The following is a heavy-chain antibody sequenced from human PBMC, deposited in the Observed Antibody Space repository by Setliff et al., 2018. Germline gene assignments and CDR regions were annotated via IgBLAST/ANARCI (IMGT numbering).Heavy chain of an antibody. V-gene: IGHV4-61*02. J-gene: IGHJ4*02. D-gene: IGHD1-26*01. CDR1: GGSISSDSDY. CDR2: IYASGST. CDR3: TKGRVGLAARAGY. Sequence: SETLSLTCTVSGGSISSDSDYWSWIRQSAGKGLEWIGRIYASGSTEYNPSLGSRVTISVDTSRNQFSLQLSSVTSADTAIYYGTKGRVGLAARAGYWGQGTLVTVSS.